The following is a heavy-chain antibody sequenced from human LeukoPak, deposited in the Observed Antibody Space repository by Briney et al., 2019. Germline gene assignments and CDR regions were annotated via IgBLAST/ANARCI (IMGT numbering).Heavy chain of an antibody. J-gene: IGHJ4*02. CDR2: MNPNSGNT. CDR3: AKDPRDYYDSSGNVFDY. CDR1: GYTFTSYD. Sequence: ASVKVSCKASGYTFTSYDINWVRQATGQGLEWMGWMNPNSGNTGYAQKFQGRVTMTRNTSISTAYMELSSLRSEDTALYYCAKDPRDYYDSSGNVFDYWGQGTLVTVSS. D-gene: IGHD3-22*01. V-gene: IGHV1-8*01.